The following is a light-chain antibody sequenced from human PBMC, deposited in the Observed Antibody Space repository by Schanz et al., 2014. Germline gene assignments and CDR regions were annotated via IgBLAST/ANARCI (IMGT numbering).Light chain of an antibody. J-gene: IGKJ2*01. CDR1: QSLLYSSNNLNY. Sequence: DIVMTQSPDSLAVSLGERATINRKSSQSLLYSSNNLNYLSWFQQKPGQPPRLLISWASTRESGVPDRFSGSGSGTDFTLTISSLQAEDVAVYYCQHYYSTPRTFGQGTKLEIK. V-gene: IGKV4-1*01. CDR2: WAS. CDR3: QHYYSTPRT.